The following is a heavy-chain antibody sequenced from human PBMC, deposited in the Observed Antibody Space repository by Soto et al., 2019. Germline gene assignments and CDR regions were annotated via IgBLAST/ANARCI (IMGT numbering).Heavy chain of an antibody. D-gene: IGHD2-15*01. CDR3: AGDPHSRYCSGGSCPGDNWFDP. V-gene: IGHV1-18*01. CDR1: GYTFTSYG. CDR2: ISAYNGNT. J-gene: IGHJ5*02. Sequence: QVQLVQSGAEVKKPGASVKVSCKASGYTFTSYGISWVRQDPGQGLEWMGWISAYNGNTNYAQKLQGRVTMTTDTSTSTAYMELRSLRSDDTAVYYCAGDPHSRYCSGGSCPGDNWFDPWGQGTLVTVSS.